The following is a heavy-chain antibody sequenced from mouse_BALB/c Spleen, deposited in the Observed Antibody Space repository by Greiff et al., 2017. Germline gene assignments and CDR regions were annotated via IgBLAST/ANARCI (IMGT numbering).Heavy chain of an antibody. J-gene: IGHJ4*01. V-gene: IGHV5-17*02. CDR1: GFTFSSFG. CDR3: AGGRGYAMDY. Sequence: EVKLVESGGGLVQPGGSRKLSCAASGFTFSSFGMHWVRQAPEKGLEWVAYISSGSSTIYYADTVKGRFTISKDNPKNTLFLQMTSLRSEDTSMYYYAGGRGYAMDYWGQGTSVTVSA. CDR2: ISSGSSTI.